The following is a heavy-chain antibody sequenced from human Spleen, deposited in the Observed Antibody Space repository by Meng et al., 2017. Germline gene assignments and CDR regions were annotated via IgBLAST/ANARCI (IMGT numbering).Heavy chain of an antibody. CDR2: IYYSGST. CDR3: AREGRYSRLNWFDP. Sequence: QVHLKQGGAGLLKPSETLSLPCVVSGGSFSDYYWSWIRQHPGKGLEWIGYIYYSGSTYYNPSLKSRVTISVDTSKNQFSLKLSSVTAADTAVYYCAREGRYSRLNWFDPWGQGTLVTVSS. V-gene: IGHV4-31*11. D-gene: IGHD6-13*01. CDR1: GGSFSDYY. J-gene: IGHJ5*02.